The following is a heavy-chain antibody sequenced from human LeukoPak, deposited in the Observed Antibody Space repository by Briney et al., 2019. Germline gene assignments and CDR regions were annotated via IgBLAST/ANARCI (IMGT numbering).Heavy chain of an antibody. V-gene: IGHV3-66*01. Sequence: PGGSLRLSCAASGFTVSSNYMSWVRQAPGKGLEWVSVIYSGGRTYYADSVKGRFTISKDNTKNTLYLQMNSLRAEGTAVYYCARDTPYRDDYFDYWGQGTLVTVSS. D-gene: IGHD4-17*01. CDR1: GFTVSSNY. CDR3: ARDTPYRDDYFDY. CDR2: IYSGGRT. J-gene: IGHJ4*02.